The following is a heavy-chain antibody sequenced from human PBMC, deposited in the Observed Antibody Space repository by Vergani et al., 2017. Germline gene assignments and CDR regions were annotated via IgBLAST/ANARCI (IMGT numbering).Heavy chain of an antibody. CDR1: GFTFTRSA. D-gene: IGHD3-10*01. J-gene: IGHJ3*02. V-gene: IGHV1-58*02. CDR2: IVVGSGNT. Sequence: QMQMVQSGPEVKKPGTPVKVSCKASGFTFTRSAMQWVRQARGQRLVWIGWIVVGSGNTHYSHKYQERDTRTRDMSTSTAYMELSSLRSDDTGVYYCAAVSSGLELWGVIAAFDIWGQGRMVTVSS. CDR3: AAVSSGLELWGVIAAFDI.